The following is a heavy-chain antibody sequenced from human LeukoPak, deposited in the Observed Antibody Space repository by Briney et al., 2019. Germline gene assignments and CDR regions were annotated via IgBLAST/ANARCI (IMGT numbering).Heavy chain of an antibody. Sequence: QPGGSLRLSCAAAGFSVRGSFMNWVRQAPGKGLEWVSYISSAGSSVTYYADSVKGRITIYRDDAKNSLYLQMNSLRDEDTAVYYCTRAAYKSSWYLDYWGQGTLVTVSS. V-gene: IGHV3-48*02. CDR3: TRAAYKSSWYLDY. D-gene: IGHD6-13*01. CDR2: ISSAGSSVT. J-gene: IGHJ4*02. CDR1: GFSVRGSF.